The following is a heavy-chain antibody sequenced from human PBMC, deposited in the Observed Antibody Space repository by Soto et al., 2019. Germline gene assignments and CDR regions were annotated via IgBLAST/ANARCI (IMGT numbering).Heavy chain of an antibody. V-gene: IGHV1-46*01. D-gene: IGHD2-21*02. CDR1: GYTFTSYY. CDR2: INPSGGST. Sequence: ASVKVSCKASGYTFTSYYMHWVRQAPGQGLEWMGIINPSGGSTSYAQKFQGRVTMTRDTSTSTVYMELSSLRSEDTAVYYCARGVGCGGDCYLLALDPCGQGTLVTVSS. J-gene: IGHJ5*02. CDR3: ARGVGCGGDCYLLALDP.